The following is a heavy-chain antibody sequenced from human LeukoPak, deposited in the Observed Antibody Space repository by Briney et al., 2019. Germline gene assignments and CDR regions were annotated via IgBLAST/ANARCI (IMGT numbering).Heavy chain of an antibody. CDR1: GYSFTSYW. Sequence: GASPKISSRGSGYSFTSYWIGWVRQKPGKGLEWRMILYPGDSDTRYSPSFQGQVTISADKSISTASLQWSSLKASDTAMYYCARFGMYSSSSAFGMDVWGQGTTVTVSS. J-gene: IGHJ6*02. CDR2: LYPGDSDT. CDR3: ARFGMYSSSSAFGMDV. V-gene: IGHV5-51*01. D-gene: IGHD6-6*01.